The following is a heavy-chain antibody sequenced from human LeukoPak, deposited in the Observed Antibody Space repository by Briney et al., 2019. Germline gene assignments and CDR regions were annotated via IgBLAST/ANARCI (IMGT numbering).Heavy chain of an antibody. D-gene: IGHD2-15*01. CDR1: GYTSTIYG. V-gene: IGHV1-18*01. Sequence: AAVKVSSEASGYTSTIYGISWVRQAPRQGLEWMGLISTYNGNTNYAQKLQGRVTMTTDTSTSTAYMELRSLRSGDTAVDYCARDYCSGGSCYFSDYYYYYMDVWGKRTTVTV. CDR3: ARDYCSGGSCYFSDYYYYYMDV. CDR2: ISTYNGNT. J-gene: IGHJ6*03.